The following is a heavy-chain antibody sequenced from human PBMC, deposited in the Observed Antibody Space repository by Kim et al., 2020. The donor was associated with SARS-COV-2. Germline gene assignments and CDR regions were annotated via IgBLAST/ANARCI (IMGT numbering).Heavy chain of an antibody. J-gene: IGHJ4*02. V-gene: IGHV4-38-2*02. D-gene: IGHD4-17*01. CDR2: IYHSGST. CDR1: GYSISSGYY. Sequence: SETLSLTCTVSGYSISSGYYWGWIRQPPGKGLEWIGSIYHSGSTYYNPSLKSRVTISVDTSKNQFSLKLSSVTAADTAVYYCARDLPKYTTVTGIYYWGQGTLVTVSS. CDR3: ARDLPKYTTVTGIYY.